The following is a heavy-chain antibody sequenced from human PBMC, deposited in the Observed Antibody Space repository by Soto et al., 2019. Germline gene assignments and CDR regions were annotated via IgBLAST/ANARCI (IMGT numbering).Heavy chain of an antibody. CDR2: ISGSGGST. J-gene: IGHJ4*02. D-gene: IGHD2-15*01. CDR1: GFTFSSYA. V-gene: IGHV3-23*01. CDR3: AKGGWYCSGGSCHDY. Sequence: GGSLRLSCAASGFTFSSYAMSWVRQAPGKGLEWVSAISGSGGSTYYADSVKGRFTISRDNSKNTLYLQMNSLRAEDTAVYYCAKGGWYCSGGSCHDYWGQGTLVTVSS.